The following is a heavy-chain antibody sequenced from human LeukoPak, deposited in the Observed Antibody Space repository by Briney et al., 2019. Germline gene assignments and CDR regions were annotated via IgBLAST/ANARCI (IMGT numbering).Heavy chain of an antibody. CDR2: IIPIFGTA. D-gene: IGHD2-21*02. J-gene: IGHJ4*02. CDR3: ARVGPLRGLYCGGDCYPFDY. V-gene: IGHV1-69*06. CDR1: GGTFSSYA. Sequence: GASVKVSCKASGGTFSSYAISWVRQAPGQGLEWMGGIIPIFGTANYAQKFQGRVTITADKSTSTAYMELSSLRSEDTAVYYCARVGPLRGLYCGGDCYPFDYWGQGTLVTVSS.